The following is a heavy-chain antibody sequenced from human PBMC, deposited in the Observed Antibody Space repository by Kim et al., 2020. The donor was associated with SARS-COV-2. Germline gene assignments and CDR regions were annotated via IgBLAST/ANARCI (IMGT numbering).Heavy chain of an antibody. CDR3: AKDFYDYGDYVWSAGDY. CDR1: GFTFSSYG. V-gene: IGHV3-30*18. CDR2: ISYDGSNK. Sequence: GGSLRLSCAASGFTFSSYGMHWVRQAPGKRLEWVAVISYDGSNKYYADSVKGRFTISRDNSKNTLYLQMNSLRAEDTAVYYCAKDFYDYGDYVWSAGDYWGQGTLVTVSS. D-gene: IGHD4-17*01. J-gene: IGHJ4*02.